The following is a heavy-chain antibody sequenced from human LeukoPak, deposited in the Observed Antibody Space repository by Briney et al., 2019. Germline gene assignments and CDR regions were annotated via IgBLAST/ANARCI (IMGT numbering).Heavy chain of an antibody. Sequence: GGSLRLSCAASGFTFSSYGMHWVRQAPGKGLEWVAVIWYDGSNKYYADSVKGRFTISRDNAKNSLYLQMNSLRAEDTAVYYCAREKYYYDSSGYFNWFDPWGQGTLVTVSS. CDR2: IWYDGSNK. CDR1: GFTFSSYG. CDR3: AREKYYYDSSGYFNWFDP. V-gene: IGHV3-33*01. D-gene: IGHD3-22*01. J-gene: IGHJ5*02.